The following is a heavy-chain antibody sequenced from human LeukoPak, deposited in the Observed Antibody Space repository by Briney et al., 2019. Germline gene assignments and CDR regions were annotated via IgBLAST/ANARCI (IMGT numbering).Heavy chain of an antibody. CDR2: IIPIFGTA. D-gene: IGHD6-13*01. Sequence: SVKVSCKASGGTFISYAISWVRQAPGQGLEWMGGIIPIFGTANYAQKFQGRVTITADESTSTAYMELSSLRSEDTAVYDCASGEQQLAYNWFDPWGQGTLVTVSS. V-gene: IGHV1-69*01. CDR3: ASGEQQLAYNWFDP. J-gene: IGHJ5*02. CDR1: GGTFISYA.